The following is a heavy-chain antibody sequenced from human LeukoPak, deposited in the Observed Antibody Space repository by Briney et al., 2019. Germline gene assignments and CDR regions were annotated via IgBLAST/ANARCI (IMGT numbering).Heavy chain of an antibody. CDR3: ARDSGTSGYDSNLYDYVWGSYRIIEY. V-gene: IGHV1-2*06. CDR2: INPNTGVT. CDR1: GYTFSGHY. D-gene: IGHD3-16*02. J-gene: IGHJ4*02. Sequence: GASVKVSCKASGYTFSGHYLHWVRQAPGQGLEWMGRINPNTGVTQYTENFQGRVTMTRDTSISTAYMELSRLRSDDTAVCYCARDSGTSGYDSNLYDYVWGSYRIIEYWGQGTLVTVSS.